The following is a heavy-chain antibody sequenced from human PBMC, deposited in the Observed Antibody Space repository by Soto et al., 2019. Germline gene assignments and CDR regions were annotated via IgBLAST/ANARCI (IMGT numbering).Heavy chain of an antibody. Sequence: SVKVSCKASGGTFSSYTISWVRQAPGQGLEWMGRIIPILGIAKYAQKFQGRVTITGDTSASTAYMELSSLRSEDTAVYYCARVGVYRETDYWGQGTLVTVSS. CDR3: ARVGVYRETDY. D-gene: IGHD2-8*01. CDR1: GGTFSSYT. CDR2: IIPILGIA. V-gene: IGHV1-69*02. J-gene: IGHJ4*02.